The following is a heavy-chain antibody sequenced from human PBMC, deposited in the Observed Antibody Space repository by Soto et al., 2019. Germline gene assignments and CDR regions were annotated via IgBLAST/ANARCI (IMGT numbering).Heavy chain of an antibody. CDR3: ARYSGYSGYSDY. J-gene: IGHJ4*02. D-gene: IGHD5-12*01. V-gene: IGHV3-21*01. CDR2: ISSSSSYI. Sequence: GGSLRLSCAASGFTFSSYSMNWVRQAPGKGLEWVSSISSSSSYIYYADSVKGRFTISRDNAKNSLYLQMNSLRAEDTAVYYCARYSGYSGYSDYWGQGTLVTVSS. CDR1: GFTFSSYS.